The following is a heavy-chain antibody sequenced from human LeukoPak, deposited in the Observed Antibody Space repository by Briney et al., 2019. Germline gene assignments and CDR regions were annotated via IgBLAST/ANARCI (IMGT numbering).Heavy chain of an antibody. CDR2: ISSSSSTI. V-gene: IGHV3-48*01. CDR3: AKAPYFDWSGNWFDP. CDR1: GFTFSSYS. J-gene: IGHJ5*02. Sequence: HPGGSLRLSCAASGFTFSSYSMNWVRQAPGKGLEWVSYISSSSSTIYYADSVKGRFTISRDNSKNTLYLQMNSLRAEDTAVYYCAKAPYFDWSGNWFDPWGQGTLVTVSS. D-gene: IGHD3-9*01.